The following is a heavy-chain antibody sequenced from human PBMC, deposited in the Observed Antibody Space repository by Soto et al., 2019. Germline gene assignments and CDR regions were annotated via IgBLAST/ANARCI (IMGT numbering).Heavy chain of an antibody. V-gene: IGHV4-34*01. Sequence: SETLSLTCAVYGGSFSGYYWSWIRQPPGKGLEWIGEINHSGSTNYNPSLKSRVTISVDTSKNQFSLKLSSVTAADTAVYYCARGRKGYYYGMDFWGQGTKVTVSS. J-gene: IGHJ6*02. CDR3: ARGRKGYYYGMDF. CDR1: GGSFSGYY. CDR2: INHSGST.